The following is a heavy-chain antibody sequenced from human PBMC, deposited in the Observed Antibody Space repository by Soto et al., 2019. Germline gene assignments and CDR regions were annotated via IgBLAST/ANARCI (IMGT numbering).Heavy chain of an antibody. J-gene: IGHJ5*02. CDR1: GFTLNHYG. CDR3: AKEQFNTGRTQPGS. V-gene: IGHV3-30*18. D-gene: IGHD2-8*02. CDR2: MSIDGMNQ. Sequence: GGSLRHSCAASGFTLNHYGMHWVRQAPGKGLEWVGVMSIDGMNQHYGDSVRGRFTISRDTSKNTLYLQMDSLRPEDTAVYYCAKEQFNTGRTQPGSWGQGTLVTVS.